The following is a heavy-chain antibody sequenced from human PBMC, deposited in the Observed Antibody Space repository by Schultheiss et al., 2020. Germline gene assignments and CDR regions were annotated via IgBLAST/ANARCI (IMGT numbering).Heavy chain of an antibody. D-gene: IGHD2-15*01. CDR1: GASIKNFF. Sequence: SQTLSLTCSVSGASIKNFFWSWIRQPPGKGLEWIGYIYYSGSTNYNPSLKSRVTISIDKSKNQFSLKLTSVTAADTAIYYCARMVDYLDSWGQGTLVTVSS. CDR2: IYYSGST. CDR3: ARMVDYLDS. J-gene: IGHJ4*02. V-gene: IGHV4-59*12.